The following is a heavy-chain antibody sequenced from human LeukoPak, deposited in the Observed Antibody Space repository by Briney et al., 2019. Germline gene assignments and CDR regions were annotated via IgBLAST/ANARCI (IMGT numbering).Heavy chain of an antibody. D-gene: IGHD3-10*01. V-gene: IGHV3-23*01. CDR3: AKDDRFAPFDY. J-gene: IGHJ4*02. CDR2: ITDSGTNT. CDR1: GFTFSTYA. Sequence: GGSLRLSCAASGFTFSTYAMSWVRQAPGKGLEWVSAITDSGTNTYYADSVRGRFTISRDNSKNTLYLQMNSLRAEDTAVYYCAKDDRFAPFDYWGQGTLVTVSS.